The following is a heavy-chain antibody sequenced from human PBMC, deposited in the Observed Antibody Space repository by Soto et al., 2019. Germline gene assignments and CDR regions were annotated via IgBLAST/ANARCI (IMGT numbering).Heavy chain of an antibody. CDR3: VXQQGDLWSGYRYYGMDV. J-gene: IGHJ6*02. Sequence: GGSLRLSCSASGFTFSSYAMHWVRQAPGKGLEYVSAISSNGGSTYYADSVKGRFTISRDNSKNTLYLQMSSLRAEDTAVYYCVXQQGDLWSGYRYYGMDVWGQGTTVTVSS. CDR2: ISSNGGST. V-gene: IGHV3-64D*06. CDR1: GFTFSSYA. D-gene: IGHD3-3*01.